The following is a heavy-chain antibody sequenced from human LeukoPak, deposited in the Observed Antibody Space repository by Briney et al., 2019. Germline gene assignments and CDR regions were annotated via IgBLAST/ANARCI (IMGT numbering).Heavy chain of an antibody. CDR3: AKDQDPHSYGSGSYAPFVY. Sequence: GGSLRLSCAASGFTFSNAWMSWVRQAPGKGLEWVSHISGSGGSTKYSGSVKGRFTISRDNSKNTLYLQINSLGADDMAVYYCAKDQDPHSYGSGSYAPFVYWGQGTLVTVSS. CDR1: GFTFSNAW. J-gene: IGHJ4*02. D-gene: IGHD3-10*01. V-gene: IGHV3-23*01. CDR2: ISGSGGST.